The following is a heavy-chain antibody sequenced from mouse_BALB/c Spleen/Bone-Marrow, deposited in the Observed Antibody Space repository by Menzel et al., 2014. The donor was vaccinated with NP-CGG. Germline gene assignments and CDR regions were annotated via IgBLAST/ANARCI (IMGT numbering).Heavy chain of an antibody. CDR3: GRGNYDYDSWFGY. CDR2: MNPYNGDP. CDR1: GYSFTGYF. Sequence: LQLQHSGPELVKPGASVKISCKASGYSFTGYFMNWMKQSHGKSLEWIGRMNPYNGDPFYNQKFKGKATLTVDKSSSTAHMELLSLTSEDSAVYYCGRGNYDYDSWFGYWGQGTLVTGSA. D-gene: IGHD2-4*01. J-gene: IGHJ3*01. V-gene: IGHV1-37*01.